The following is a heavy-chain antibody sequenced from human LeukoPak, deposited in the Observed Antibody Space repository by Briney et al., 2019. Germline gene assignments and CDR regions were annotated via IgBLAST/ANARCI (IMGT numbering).Heavy chain of an antibody. D-gene: IGHD1-26*01. Sequence: GGSLRLSCAASGFTFSSYAMHWVRQAPGKGLGWVAVISYDGSNKYYADSVKGRFTISRDNSKNTLYLQMNSLRAEDTAVYYCARVVGSYPNYYYYGMDVWGQGTTVTVSS. J-gene: IGHJ6*02. CDR1: GFTFSSYA. CDR3: ARVVGSYPNYYYYGMDV. V-gene: IGHV3-30*04. CDR2: ISYDGSNK.